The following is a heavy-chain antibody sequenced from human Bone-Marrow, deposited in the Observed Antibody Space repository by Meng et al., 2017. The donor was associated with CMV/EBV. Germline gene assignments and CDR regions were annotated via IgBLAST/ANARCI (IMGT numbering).Heavy chain of an antibody. D-gene: IGHD3-3*01. J-gene: IGHJ6*02. V-gene: IGHV1-46*01. CDR1: GVDFSAHG. Sequence: GGSLRLSCAASGVDFSAHGMHWVRQAPGQGLEWMGIINPSGGRTSYAQKFQGRVTMTRDTSTSTAYMELRSLRSDDTAVYYCARESIGDRHYDFWSGYYTGMSYYYYGMDVWGQGTTVTVSS. CDR3: ARESIGDRHYDFWSGYYTGMSYYYYGMDV. CDR2: INPSGGRT.